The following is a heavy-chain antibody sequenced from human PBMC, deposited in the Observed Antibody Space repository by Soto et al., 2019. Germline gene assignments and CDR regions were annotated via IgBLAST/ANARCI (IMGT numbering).Heavy chain of an antibody. CDR2: IKQDGSEK. J-gene: IGHJ3*02. Sequence: EVQVVESGGGLVQPGGSLRLSCAASGLTFSSYWMSWVRQAPGKGLEWVANIKQDGSEKFYVDSVKGRFTISRDNGKNSLYLQMNSLRAEYTALYYCASPLNSFDIWGPGIMVTGSS. V-gene: IGHV3-7*05. CDR1: GLTFSSYW. CDR3: ASPLNSFDI.